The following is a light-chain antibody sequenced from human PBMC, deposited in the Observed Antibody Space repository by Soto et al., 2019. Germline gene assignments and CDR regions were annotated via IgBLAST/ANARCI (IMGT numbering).Light chain of an antibody. Sequence: ETVLTQSPGTLSLSPGERATLFCRASQSVSSNYLAWYQQQPGQAPRLLIYGASSRATGIPDRFSGSGSGTDFSLTISRLEPEDSAVYYCQQHGSSPPSWTFGQGTKVEIK. J-gene: IGKJ1*01. CDR2: GAS. CDR3: QQHGSSPPSWT. CDR1: QSVSSNY. V-gene: IGKV3-20*01.